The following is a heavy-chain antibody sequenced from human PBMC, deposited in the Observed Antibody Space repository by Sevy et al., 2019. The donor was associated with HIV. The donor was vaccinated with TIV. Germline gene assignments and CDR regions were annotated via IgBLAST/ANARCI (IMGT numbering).Heavy chain of an antibody. D-gene: IGHD3-3*01. Sequence: ASVKVSCKASGFTFTSSAVQWVRQARGQRLEWIGWIVVGSGNTNYAQKFQERVTITRDMSTSTAYMERSSLRSEDTAVYYCAAARTWSGYYRGGYYYYGMDVWGQGTTVTVSS. CDR1: GFTFTSSA. V-gene: IGHV1-58*01. CDR3: AAARTWSGYYRGGYYYYGMDV. CDR2: IVVGSGNT. J-gene: IGHJ6*02.